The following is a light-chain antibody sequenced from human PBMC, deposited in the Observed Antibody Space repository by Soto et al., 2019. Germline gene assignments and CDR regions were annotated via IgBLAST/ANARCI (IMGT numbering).Light chain of an antibody. V-gene: IGLV2-8*01. CDR3: SSYTGDRHFDV. J-gene: IGLJ1*01. CDR2: EVT. Sequence: QSVLTQPPSASGSPGQSVSISCTGTGSDVGTYNFVSWYQQHPGKAPKLLIYEVTKWPSGVPDRFSGSKSGNTASLTVSGLQAEDEAEYFCSSYTGDRHFDVFGTGTKLTVL. CDR1: GSDVGTYNF.